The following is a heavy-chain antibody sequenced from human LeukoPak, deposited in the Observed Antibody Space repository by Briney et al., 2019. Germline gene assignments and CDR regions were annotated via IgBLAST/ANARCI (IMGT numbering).Heavy chain of an antibody. CDR3: ARGYCTGGSCSKYDY. CDR2: IKQDGSEK. Sequence: GGSLRLSCAASRFTFSNYWMSWVRQAPGKGLEWVAKIKQDGSEKHYVDSVKGRFTISRDNAKNSLYLQMNSLRADDTAVYYCARGYCTGGSCSKYDYWGQGTLVTVSS. CDR1: RFTFSNYW. D-gene: IGHD2-15*01. J-gene: IGHJ4*02. V-gene: IGHV3-7*01.